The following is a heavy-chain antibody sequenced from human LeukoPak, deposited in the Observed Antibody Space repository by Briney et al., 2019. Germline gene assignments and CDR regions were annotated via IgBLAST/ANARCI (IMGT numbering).Heavy chain of an antibody. J-gene: IGHJ6*03. CDR3: ARGGFNMVRGVIIPSNSYFYYMDI. CDR1: GFTFSAYS. V-gene: IGHV3-69-1*01. D-gene: IGHD3-10*01. Sequence: GWSLRLSCAASGFTFSAYSMNWVRQAPGKGLEWVSSITSGDCVYFADALKGRFTISRDNAKSSLYLQMNSLRADDTAVYYCARGGFNMVRGVIIPSNSYFYYMDIWGKGTTVTVSS. CDR2: ITSGDCV.